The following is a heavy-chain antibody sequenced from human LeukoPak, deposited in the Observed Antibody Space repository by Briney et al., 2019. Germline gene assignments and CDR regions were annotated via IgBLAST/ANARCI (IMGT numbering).Heavy chain of an antibody. Sequence: SQTLSLTCTVSGGSISSGGYYWSWIRQHPGKGLEWIGYIYYSGSTYYNPSLKSRVTISVDTSKNQFSLKLSPVTAADTAVYYCASYQYCSGGSCYYVFDYWGQGTLVTVSS. CDR3: ASYQYCSGGSCYYVFDY. D-gene: IGHD2-15*01. CDR2: IYYSGST. CDR1: GGSISSGGYY. V-gene: IGHV4-31*03. J-gene: IGHJ4*02.